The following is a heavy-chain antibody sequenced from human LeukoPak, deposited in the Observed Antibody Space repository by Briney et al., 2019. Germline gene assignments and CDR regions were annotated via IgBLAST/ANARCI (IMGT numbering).Heavy chain of an antibody. D-gene: IGHD6-13*01. CDR2: ISGSGGST. V-gene: IGHV3-23*01. J-gene: IGHJ5*02. CDR1: GFTFCSYA. Sequence: GGSPRLSRAASGFTFCSYAMSWVRQAPGKGPEWVSAISGSGGSTYYADSVKGRFTISRDNSKNTLYLQMNSLRAEDTAVYYCASTPLGIAAAGGFDPWGQGTLVTVSS. CDR3: ASTPLGIAAAGGFDP.